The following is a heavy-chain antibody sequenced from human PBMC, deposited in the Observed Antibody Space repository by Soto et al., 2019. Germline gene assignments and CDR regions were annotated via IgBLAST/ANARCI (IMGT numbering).Heavy chain of an antibody. CDR2: ISSSSSYI. Sequence: PGGSLRLSCAASGFTFSSYSMNWVRQAPGKGLEWVSSISSSSSYIYYADSVKGRFTISRDNAKNSLYLQMNSLRAEDTAVYYCARDRGSSSWYNDYWGQGTLVTVSS. D-gene: IGHD6-13*01. CDR1: GFTFSSYS. CDR3: ARDRGSSSWYNDY. V-gene: IGHV3-21*01. J-gene: IGHJ4*02.